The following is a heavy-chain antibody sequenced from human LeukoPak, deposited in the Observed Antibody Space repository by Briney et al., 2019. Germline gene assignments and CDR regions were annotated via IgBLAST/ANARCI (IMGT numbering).Heavy chain of an antibody. V-gene: IGHV4-59*01. CDR2: IYYSGST. CDR1: GGSISSYY. Sequence: PSETLSLTCTVSGGSISSYYWSWIRQPPGKGLEWIGYIYYSGSTNYNPSLKSRVTISVDTSKNQFSLKLISVTAADTAVYYCARDLVGYYFDYWGQGTLVTVSS. CDR3: ARDLVGYYFDY. J-gene: IGHJ4*02. D-gene: IGHD3-9*01.